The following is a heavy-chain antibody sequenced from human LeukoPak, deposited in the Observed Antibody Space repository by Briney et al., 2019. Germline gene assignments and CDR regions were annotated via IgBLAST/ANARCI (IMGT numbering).Heavy chain of an antibody. D-gene: IGHD2-2*01. J-gene: IGHJ6*02. V-gene: IGHV4-34*01. Sequence: SETLSLTCAVYGGSFSGYYRSWIRQPPGKGLEWIGEINHSGSTNYNPSLKSRVTISVDTSKNQFSLKLSSVTAADTAVYYCARATRYCSSTSCYYDHGMDVWGQGTTVTVSS. CDR3: ARATRYCSSTSCYYDHGMDV. CDR2: INHSGST. CDR1: GGSFSGYY.